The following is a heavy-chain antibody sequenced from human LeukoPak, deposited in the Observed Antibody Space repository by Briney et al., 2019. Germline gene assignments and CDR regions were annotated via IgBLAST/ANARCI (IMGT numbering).Heavy chain of an antibody. D-gene: IGHD3-22*01. V-gene: IGHV3-53*01. Sequence: SGGGRNYADSVKGRFTISRDNSKNTLYLQMNSLRAEDTAVYYCAGYYDTSGSHAFDIWGQGTMVTVSS. CDR2: SGGGR. J-gene: IGHJ3*02. CDR3: AGYYDTSGSHAFDI.